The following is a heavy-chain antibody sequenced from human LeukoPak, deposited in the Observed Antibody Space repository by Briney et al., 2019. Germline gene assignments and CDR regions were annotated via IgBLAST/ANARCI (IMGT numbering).Heavy chain of an antibody. CDR1: GYTFTSYG. J-gene: IGHJ6*02. Sequence: GASVKVSCKASGYTFTSYGISWVRQAPGQGLEWMGWISAYNGNTNYAQKLQGRVTMTTDTSTSTAYMELRSLRSDDTAVYYCARGAGYCSSTSCYVFSVDYYYHGMDVWGQGTTVTVSS. V-gene: IGHV1-18*01. CDR2: ISAYNGNT. D-gene: IGHD2-2*01. CDR3: ARGAGYCSSTSCYVFSVDYYYHGMDV.